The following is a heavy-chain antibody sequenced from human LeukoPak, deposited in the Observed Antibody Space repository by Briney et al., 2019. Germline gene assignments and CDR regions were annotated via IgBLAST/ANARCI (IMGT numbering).Heavy chain of an antibody. J-gene: IGHJ5*02. Sequence: GGSLRLSCAASGFTVSDNYMSWVRQAPGKGLEWVSVMYSRGDTYYADSVKGRFTFSRDISKNMLYLQMNGLRPEDTAMYYCARDAPRVPPAGVLASWGQGTLVTVSS. V-gene: IGHV3-53*01. D-gene: IGHD2-2*01. CDR1: GFTVSDNY. CDR3: ARDAPRVPPAGVLAS. CDR2: MYSRGDT.